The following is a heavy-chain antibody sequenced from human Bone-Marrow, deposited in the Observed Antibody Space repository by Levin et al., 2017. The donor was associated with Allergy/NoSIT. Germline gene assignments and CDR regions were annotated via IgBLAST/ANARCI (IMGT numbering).Heavy chain of an antibody. CDR3: SRDGWYSNYGKNFEY. V-gene: IGHV3-7*04. D-gene: IGHD4-11*01. J-gene: IGHJ4*02. CDR2: IKQDGSEK. CDR1: GFSFSNYW. Sequence: GGSLRLSCAASGFSFSNYWMNWVRQAPGKGLEWVANIKQDGSEKYYVDSVKGRFTISRDNAKNSLYLQMNSLRAEDTAVYYCSRDGWYSNYGKNFEYWGQGTLVTVSS.